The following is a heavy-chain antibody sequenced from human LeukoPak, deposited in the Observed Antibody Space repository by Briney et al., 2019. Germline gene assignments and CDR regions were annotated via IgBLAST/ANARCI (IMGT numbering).Heavy chain of an antibody. D-gene: IGHD5-24*01. CDR2: IYHSGST. CDR1: GYSISSGYY. V-gene: IGHV4-38-2*02. J-gene: IGHJ4*02. CDR3: ARDPGLEMATIYFDY. Sequence: SETLSLTCTVSGYSISSGYYWGWIRQPPGKGLEWIGSIYHSGSTYYNPSLKSRVTISVDTSKNQFSLKLSSVTAADTAVYYCARDPGLEMATIYFDYWGQGTLVTVSS.